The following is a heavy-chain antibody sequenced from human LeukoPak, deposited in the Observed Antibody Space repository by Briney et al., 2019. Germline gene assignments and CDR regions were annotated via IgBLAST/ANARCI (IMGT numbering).Heavy chain of an antibody. CDR3: ARANTPFADY. CDR1: GFTLSSYD. D-gene: IGHD2-2*02. J-gene: IGHJ4*02. CDR2: ISYDGSNK. Sequence: GGSLRLSCAASGFTLSSYDMHWARQAPGKGLEWVAVISYDGSNKYYADSVKGRFAIYRDNSKNTVYLQMNSLRVEDTAVYYCARANTPFADYWGQGTLVTVSS. V-gene: IGHV3-30*09.